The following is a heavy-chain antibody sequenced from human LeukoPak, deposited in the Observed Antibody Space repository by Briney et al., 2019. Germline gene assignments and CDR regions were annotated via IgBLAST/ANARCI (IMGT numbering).Heavy chain of an antibody. CDR2: ISGSGGST. J-gene: IGHJ4*02. V-gene: IGHV3-23*01. Sequence: GGSLRLSCAASGFTFSSYAMSWVRQAPGKGLEWVAAISGSGGSTYYADSVKGRFTISRDNSKNTLYLQMNSLRAEDTAVYYCAKLGGSYRSFDYWGQGTLVTVSS. D-gene: IGHD1-26*01. CDR3: AKLGGSYRSFDY. CDR1: GFTFSSYA.